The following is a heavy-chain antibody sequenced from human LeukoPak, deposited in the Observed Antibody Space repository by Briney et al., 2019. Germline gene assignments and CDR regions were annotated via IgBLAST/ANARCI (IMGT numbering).Heavy chain of an antibody. Sequence: ASVKVSCKASGYTFTHHGISWVRQAPGQGLEWMAWISCYNGDTHYAQKFQGRVTLTTDTSTSTVYMELRTLRSDDTAVYYCATAPGLVHDYWGQGTLVTVSS. CDR2: ISCYNGDT. CDR1: GYTFTHHG. D-gene: IGHD6-19*01. CDR3: ATAPGLVHDY. J-gene: IGHJ4*02. V-gene: IGHV1-18*01.